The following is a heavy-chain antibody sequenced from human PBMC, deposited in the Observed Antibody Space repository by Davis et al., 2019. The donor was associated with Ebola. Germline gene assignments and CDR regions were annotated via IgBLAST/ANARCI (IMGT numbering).Heavy chain of an antibody. CDR1: GYTFTGYY. CDR2: ISAYNGNT. CDR3: ARFSGVGGLDY. V-gene: IGHV1-18*04. J-gene: IGHJ4*02. D-gene: IGHD3-16*01. Sequence: ASVKVSCKASGYTFTGYYMHWVRQAPGQGLEWMGWISAYNGNTNYAQKLQGRVTMTTDTSTSTAYMELRSLRSDDTAVYYCARFSGVGGLDYWGQGTLVTVSS.